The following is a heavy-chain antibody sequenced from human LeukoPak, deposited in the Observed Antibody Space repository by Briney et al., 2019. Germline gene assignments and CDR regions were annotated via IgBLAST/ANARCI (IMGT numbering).Heavy chain of an antibody. CDR3: ARSTRIAAFDY. Sequence: SETLSLTCTVSGGSISSYYWSWIRQPPGKGLEWIGYIYYSGSTNYNPSLKSRVTISVDTSKNQFSLKLSSVTAADTAVYYCARSTRIAAFDYWGQGTLVTVSS. CDR1: GGSISSYY. J-gene: IGHJ4*02. CDR2: IYYSGST. D-gene: IGHD6-6*01. V-gene: IGHV4-59*01.